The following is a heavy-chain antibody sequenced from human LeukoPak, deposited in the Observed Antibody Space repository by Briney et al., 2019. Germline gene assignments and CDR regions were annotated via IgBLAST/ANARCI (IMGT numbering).Heavy chain of an antibody. CDR3: ARDRSGIAAD. V-gene: IGHV4-30-4*01. Sequence: SETLSLTCTVSGGSISSYYWSWIRQPPGKGLEWIGYIYYSGSTYYNPSLKSRVTMSVDTSKNQFSLKLSSVTAADTAVFYCARDRSGIAADWGQGILVTVSS. CDR2: IYYSGST. D-gene: IGHD6-25*01. J-gene: IGHJ4*02. CDR1: GGSISSYY.